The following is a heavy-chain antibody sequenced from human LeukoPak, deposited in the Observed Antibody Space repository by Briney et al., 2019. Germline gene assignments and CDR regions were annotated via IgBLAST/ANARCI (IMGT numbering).Heavy chain of an antibody. CDR3: AKRSTKDSGFDF. V-gene: IGHV4-39*01. D-gene: IGHD1-26*01. J-gene: IGHJ4*02. CDR2: IYDSGNT. CDR1: GGSISSGYYY. Sequence: SETLSLTCTVSGGSISSGYYYWTWLRQPPGEGLGWIGTIYDSGNTYYNPSLRGRVTISLDTPKSQFSLHLSSVTAADTAVYYCAKRSTKDSGFDFWGQGTLVTVSS.